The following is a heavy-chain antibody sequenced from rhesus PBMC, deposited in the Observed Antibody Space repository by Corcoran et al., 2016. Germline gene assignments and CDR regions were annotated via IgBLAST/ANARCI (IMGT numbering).Heavy chain of an antibody. CDR2: IYGSRGNT. Sequence: QVQLQESGPGLVKPSATLSLTCAVSGGSFSSYWWVWIRQPPGKGLEWIGSIYGSRGNTETNPSLKIRDPISIDTSKNKYSLKRSSVHAADTAVDYCARDPPFLLDVWGPGVLVTVSS. CDR3: ARDPPFLLDV. CDR1: GGSFSSYW. J-gene: IGHJ5-1*01. V-gene: IGHV4-160*01.